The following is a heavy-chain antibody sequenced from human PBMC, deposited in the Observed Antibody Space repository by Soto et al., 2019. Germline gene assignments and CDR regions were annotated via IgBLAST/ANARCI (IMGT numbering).Heavy chain of an antibody. V-gene: IGHV3-23*01. J-gene: IGHJ6*02. CDR2: IVDSGGRA. CDR1: GFAFSSYA. D-gene: IGHD2-2*01. CDR3: APVPAASSYYSTDV. Sequence: PVGSLRLSCAASGFAFSSYAMNWVRQAPGKGLEWVSGIVDSGGRAFYADSVKGRFTISRDNSKNTLYLEMNNLRAEDTAIYYCAPVPAASSYYSTDVWGQGTTVTVSS.